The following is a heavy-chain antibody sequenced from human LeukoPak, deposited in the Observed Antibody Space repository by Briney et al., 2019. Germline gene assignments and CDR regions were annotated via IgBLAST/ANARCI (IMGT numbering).Heavy chain of an antibody. CDR3: ARNRASSSWPLDI. V-gene: IGHV4-59*01. CDR1: GGSISSYY. Sequence: SETLSLTCTVSGGSISSYYWSWIRQPPGKGLEWIGYIYYSGSTNYNPSLKSRVTISVDTSKNQFSLKLSSVTAADTAVYYCARNRASSSWPLDIWGQGTMVTVSS. J-gene: IGHJ3*02. CDR2: IYYSGST. D-gene: IGHD6-13*01.